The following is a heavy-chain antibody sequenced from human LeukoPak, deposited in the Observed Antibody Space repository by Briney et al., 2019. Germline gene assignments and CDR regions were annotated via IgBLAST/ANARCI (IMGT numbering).Heavy chain of an antibody. CDR1: GFTFSDYY. Sequence: GASVKVSFKSSGFTFSDYYIHWIRQAPGQGLEWVGWINPNSGGTNYGQNFRGRVTMTRDTSISTAFMDLTRLRSDDTAVYYCARVRYDRSGDPFDIWGQGTMVTVSS. V-gene: IGHV1-2*02. D-gene: IGHD3-22*01. J-gene: IGHJ3*02. CDR3: ARVRYDRSGDPFDI. CDR2: INPNSGGT.